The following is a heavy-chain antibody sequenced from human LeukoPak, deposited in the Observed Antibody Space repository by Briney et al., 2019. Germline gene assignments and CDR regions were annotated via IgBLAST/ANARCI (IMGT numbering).Heavy chain of an antibody. D-gene: IGHD6-19*01. CDR3: ARDWAVAATKYMDV. V-gene: IGHV4-39*07. CDR2: IYSTGGT. J-gene: IGHJ6*03. Sequence: PSETLSLTCTVSGDSISSGAYYWGWIRQPPGKGLEWIGSIYSTGGTLYNPSLKSRVTISRDTSKNSFSLKVTSVTATDTAVYYCARDWAVAATKYMDVWGKGTTVTVSS. CDR1: GDSISSGAYY.